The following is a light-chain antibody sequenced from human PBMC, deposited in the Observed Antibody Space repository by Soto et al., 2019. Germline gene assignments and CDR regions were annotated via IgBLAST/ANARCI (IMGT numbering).Light chain of an antibody. J-gene: IGKJ1*01. V-gene: IGKV2-30*02. CDR2: EVS. CDR1: QSLIHSDGNTY. CDR3: LQGTLWPWT. Sequence: DVVMTQSPLFLPVTLGQPASISCRSSQSLIHSDGNTYLSWFQQRPGQSPRRLIYEVSDRDSGVPDRLTGRGPGTDFTLKISKVEAEHLGVYYCLQGTLWPWTFGQGTEVEIK.